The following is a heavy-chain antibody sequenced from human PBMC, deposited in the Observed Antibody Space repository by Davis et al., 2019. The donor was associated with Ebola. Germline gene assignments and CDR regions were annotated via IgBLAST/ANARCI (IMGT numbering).Heavy chain of an antibody. D-gene: IGHD3-3*01. CDR1: GGSFSGYY. CDR2: INHSGST. CDR3: ARGRDFWSA. V-gene: IGHV4-34*01. J-gene: IGHJ5*02. Sequence: MPGGSLRLSCAVYGGSFSGYYWSWIRQPPGKGLEWIGEINHSGSTNYNPSLKSRVTISVDTSKNQFSLKLSSVTAADTAVYYCARGRDFWSAWGQGTLVTVSS.